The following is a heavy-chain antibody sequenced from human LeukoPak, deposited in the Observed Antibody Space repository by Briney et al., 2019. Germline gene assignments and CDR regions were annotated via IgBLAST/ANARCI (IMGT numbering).Heavy chain of an antibody. D-gene: IGHD1-26*01. CDR3: ARGGGVGAYFDY. Sequence: TSETLSLTCAVYGGSFSGYYWGWIRQPPGKGLEWIGEINHSGSTNYNPSLKSRVTISVDTSKNQFSLKLSSVTAADTAVYYCARGGGVGAYFDYWGQGTLVTVSS. CDR2: INHSGST. V-gene: IGHV4-34*01. J-gene: IGHJ4*02. CDR1: GGSFSGYY.